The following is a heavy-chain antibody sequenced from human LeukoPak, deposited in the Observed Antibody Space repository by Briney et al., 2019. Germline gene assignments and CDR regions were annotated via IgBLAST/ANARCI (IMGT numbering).Heavy chain of an antibody. CDR2: INHSGST. CDR3: ARGGGSGWEIDY. Sequence: SETLSLTCAVYGGSFSGYYWSWIRQPPGKGLEWIGEINHSGSTNYNPSLKSRVTISVDTSKNQFSLKLSSVTAADTAVYYCARGGGSGWEIDYWGQGTLVTVSS. D-gene: IGHD6-19*01. CDR1: GGSFSGYY. J-gene: IGHJ4*02. V-gene: IGHV4-34*01.